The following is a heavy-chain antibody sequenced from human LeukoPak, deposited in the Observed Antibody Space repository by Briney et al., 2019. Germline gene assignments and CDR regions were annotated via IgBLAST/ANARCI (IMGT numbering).Heavy chain of an antibody. Sequence: ASVKVSCTASGYTFTVYYMHWVRQAPGHGREWMGWINPNSGGTNYAQKFQGRVIMTSDTSISTAYMELSRLRSDATAVYYCARGDTIFDAGSLDYWGQGTLVTVSS. V-gene: IGHV1-2*02. J-gene: IGHJ4*02. CDR1: GYTFTVYY. CDR2: INPNSGGT. CDR3: ARGDTIFDAGSLDY. D-gene: IGHD3-3*01.